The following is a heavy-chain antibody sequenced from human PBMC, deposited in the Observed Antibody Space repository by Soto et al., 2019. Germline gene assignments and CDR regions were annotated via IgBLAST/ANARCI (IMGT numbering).Heavy chain of an antibody. CDR3: ASVVGMVRGVIIRGQYYYDY. V-gene: IGHV4-34*01. CDR2: INHSGST. Sequence: PSETLSLTCAVYGGSFSGYYWSWIRQPPGKGLEWIGEINHSGSTNYNPSLKSRVTISVDTSKNQFSLKLSSVTAADTAVYYCASVVGMVRGVIIRGQYYYDYWGQGTLVTVSS. CDR1: GGSFSGYY. J-gene: IGHJ4*02. D-gene: IGHD3-10*01.